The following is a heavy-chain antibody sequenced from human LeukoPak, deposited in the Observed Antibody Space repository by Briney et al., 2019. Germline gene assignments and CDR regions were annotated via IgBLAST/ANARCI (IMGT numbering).Heavy chain of an antibody. CDR2: ISGSGSDM. CDR3: ARPARLSSN. D-gene: IGHD2/OR15-2a*01. V-gene: IGHV3-11*04. CDR1: GFIFSDNY. Sequence: GGSLRLSCAASGFIFSDNYMTWMRQAPGKGLEWVSHISGSGSDMSYADSVKGRFTISRDNAKNSLYLQMNSLRAEDTAIYYCARPARLSSNWGRGTLVTVSS. J-gene: IGHJ4*02.